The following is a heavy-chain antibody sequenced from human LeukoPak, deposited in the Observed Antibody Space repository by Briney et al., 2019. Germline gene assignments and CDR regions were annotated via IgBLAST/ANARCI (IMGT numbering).Heavy chain of an antibody. D-gene: IGHD2-2*01. CDR3: ARQFATASADTRGYFDF. J-gene: IGHJ4*02. CDR2: IFYGGSA. CDR1: GASISSSDDY. V-gene: IGHV4-39*01. Sequence: PSETLSPACTVSGASISSSDDYWGWIRQAPGKGLEWIGSIFYGGSAHYNPSLNSRATIFVDTSKNQFSLKLSSVTAADAGMYYCARQFATASADTRGYFDFWSQGTVVTVSS.